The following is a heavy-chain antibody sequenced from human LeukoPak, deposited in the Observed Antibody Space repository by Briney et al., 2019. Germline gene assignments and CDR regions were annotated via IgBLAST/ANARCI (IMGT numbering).Heavy chain of an antibody. CDR3: ARGPDYVWGSYRDYYYYYMDV. CDR2: MNPNSGNT. Sequence: GASVKVSCKASGYTFTSYDINWVRQATGQGLEWMGWMNPNSGNTGYAQKFQGRVTMTRNTSISTAYMELSSLRSEDTAVYYCARGPDYVWGSYRDYYYYYMDVWGKGTTVTISS. CDR1: GYTFTSYD. J-gene: IGHJ6*03. V-gene: IGHV1-8*01. D-gene: IGHD3-16*02.